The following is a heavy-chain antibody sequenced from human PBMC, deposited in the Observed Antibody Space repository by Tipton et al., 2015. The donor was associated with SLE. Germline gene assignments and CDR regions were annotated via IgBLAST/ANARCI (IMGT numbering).Heavy chain of an antibody. CDR3: ARVRKSSGWTFDY. V-gene: IGHV4-59*01. J-gene: IGHJ4*02. D-gene: IGHD6-19*01. Sequence: TLSLTCIVSGGSLSSYYWSWFRRPPGKGLEWVGHIFYSGSTNYNPSLKSRVTISIDRSKNQFSLKLSSVTAADTAVYYCARVRKSSGWTFDYWGQGTLVTVSS. CDR2: IFYSGST. CDR1: GGSLSSYY.